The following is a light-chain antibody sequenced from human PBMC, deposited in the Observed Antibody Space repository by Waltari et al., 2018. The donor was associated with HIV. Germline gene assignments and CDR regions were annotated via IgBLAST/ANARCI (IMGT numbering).Light chain of an antibody. J-gene: IGLJ1*01. V-gene: IGLV3-21*02. CDR3: QVWDSSSDHYV. CDR2: DDS. Sequence: SYVLPQPPSVSVAPGQTARITCGGNNIGSKSVHWYQQRPGQAPVLVVYDDSDRPSGIPERYAGSKSRNTATLTISRAEAGDEADYYCQVWDSSSDHYVFGTGTKVTV. CDR1: NIGSKS.